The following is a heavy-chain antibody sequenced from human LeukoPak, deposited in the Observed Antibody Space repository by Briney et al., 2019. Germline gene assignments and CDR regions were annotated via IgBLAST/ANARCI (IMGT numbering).Heavy chain of an antibody. CDR1: GFTFSSYA. J-gene: IGHJ4*01. D-gene: IGHD2-15*01. Sequence: GGSLRLSCAASGFTFSSYAMRWVRQAPGKGLEWVSAISGSGGSTYYADSVKGRFTISRDNSKNTLYLQMNSLRAEDTTVYYYAKLGLVDYFDYWGQGTLVTVSS. CDR3: AKLGLVDYFDY. V-gene: IGHV3-23*01. CDR2: ISGSGGST.